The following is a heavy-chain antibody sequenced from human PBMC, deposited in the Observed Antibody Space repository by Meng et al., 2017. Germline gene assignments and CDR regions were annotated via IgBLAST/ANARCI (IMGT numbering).Heavy chain of an antibody. D-gene: IGHD3-22*01. CDR3: ASGTYYYDSSGYYYVGKLDY. CDR1: GFTFSDYY. CDR2: ISSSGSTI. V-gene: IGHV3-11*04. J-gene: IGHJ4*02. Sequence: GESLKISCAASGFTFSDYYMSWFRQAPGKGLEWVAYISSSGSTIYYADSVKGRFTISRDNSKNSPYLQMSSLRAEDTAVYYCASGTYYYDSSGYYYVGKLDYWGQGTLVTVSS.